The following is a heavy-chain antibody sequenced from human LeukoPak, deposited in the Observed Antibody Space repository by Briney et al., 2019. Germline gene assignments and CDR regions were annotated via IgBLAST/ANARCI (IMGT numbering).Heavy chain of an antibody. CDR1: GGSISSGGYS. V-gene: IGHV4-30-2*01. J-gene: IGHJ3*02. CDR3: AREGPDAFDI. Sequence: PSQTLSLTCAVSGGSISSGGYSWSWIRQPPGKGLEWIGYIYHSGSTYYNPSLKSRVTISVDTSKNQFSLKLSSVTAADTAVYYCAREGPDAFDIWGQGTMVTVSS. CDR2: IYHSGST.